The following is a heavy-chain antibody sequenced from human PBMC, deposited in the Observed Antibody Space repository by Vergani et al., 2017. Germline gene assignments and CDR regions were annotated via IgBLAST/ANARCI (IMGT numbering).Heavy chain of an antibody. D-gene: IGHD3-16*01. CDR1: GGSFSGYY. CDR2: INHSGST. V-gene: IGHV4-34*01. Sequence: QVQLQQWGAGLLKPSETLSLTCAVYGGSFSGYYWSWIRQPPGKGLEWIGEINHSGSTNYNPSLKSRVTISVDTSKNQFSLKLSSVTAADTAVYYCARVTPPVGALDYWGQGTLVTVSS. J-gene: IGHJ4*02. CDR3: ARVTPPVGALDY.